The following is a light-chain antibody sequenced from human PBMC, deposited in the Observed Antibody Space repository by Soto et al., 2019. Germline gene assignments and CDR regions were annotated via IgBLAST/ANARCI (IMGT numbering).Light chain of an antibody. V-gene: IGKV1-27*01. J-gene: IGKJ4*01. CDR1: QGVGSN. CDR3: QKYNSAPLT. Sequence: DIQMTQSPSSVSASLGDRATITCRASQGVGSNLAWFQQKPGKAPKLLIHAASTWPTGVPSRFSGSGSGTEFTLTISSLQSEDVAAYYCQKYNSAPLTFGGGTKVEIK. CDR2: AAS.